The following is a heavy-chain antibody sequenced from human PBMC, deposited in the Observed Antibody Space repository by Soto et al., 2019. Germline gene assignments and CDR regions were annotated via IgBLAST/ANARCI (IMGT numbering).Heavy chain of an antibody. Sequence: EVQLVESGGGLVQPGGSLRLSCAASGFTFSSQWMHWVRQAPGKGLVWVSRINGDGSTTSYADSVKGRFTISRDNAKNTVYLQMNSLRAEDTAVYYCGSPDSGSWYCLDFWGQGTLVTVSS. D-gene: IGHD6-13*01. V-gene: IGHV3-74*01. CDR1: GFTFSSQW. CDR3: GSPDSGSWYCLDF. CDR2: INGDGSTT. J-gene: IGHJ4*02.